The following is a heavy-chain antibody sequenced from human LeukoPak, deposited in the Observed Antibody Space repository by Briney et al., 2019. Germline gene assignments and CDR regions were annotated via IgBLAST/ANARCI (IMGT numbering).Heavy chain of an antibody. CDR1: GGSISSGSYY. V-gene: IGHV4-61*02. CDR3: ARQFILTGYYSYYYYYGMDV. J-gene: IGHJ6*02. D-gene: IGHD3-9*01. CDR2: IYTSGST. Sequence: PSQTLSLTCTVSGGSISSGSYYWSWIRQPAGKGLEWLGRIYTSGSTNYNPSLKSRVTISVDTSKNQFSLKLSSVTAADTAVYYCARQFILTGYYSYYYYYGMDVWGQGTTVTVSS.